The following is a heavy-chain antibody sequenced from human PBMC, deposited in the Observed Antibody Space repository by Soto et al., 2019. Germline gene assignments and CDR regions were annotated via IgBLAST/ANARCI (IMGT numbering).Heavy chain of an antibody. D-gene: IGHD6-19*01. V-gene: IGHV3-74*01. Sequence: EVQLVESGGGLVQPGGSLRLSCAASGFTFSSSWMHWVRQAPGKGLVWVSRINSDASRTNYADSVKGRFTISRDNAKNTLYLQMNSLRVEDTALYYCARRPTGWYDYDYWGQGTPVTVSS. CDR3: ARRPTGWYDYDY. CDR2: INSDASRT. CDR1: GFTFSSSW. J-gene: IGHJ4*02.